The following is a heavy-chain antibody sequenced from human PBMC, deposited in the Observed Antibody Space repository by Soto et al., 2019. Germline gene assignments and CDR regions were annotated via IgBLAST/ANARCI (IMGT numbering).Heavy chain of an antibody. CDR1: GGSISSSSYY. J-gene: IGHJ5*02. D-gene: IGHD2-8*01. Sequence: SETLSLTCTVSGGSISSSSYYWGWIRQPPGKGLEWIGSIYYSGSTYYNPSLKSRVTISVNTSKNQFSLKLSSVTAADTAVYYCARLFQHSIVLMVYGENWFDPWGQGTLVTVSS. CDR2: IYYSGST. CDR3: ARLFQHSIVLMVYGENWFDP. V-gene: IGHV4-39*01.